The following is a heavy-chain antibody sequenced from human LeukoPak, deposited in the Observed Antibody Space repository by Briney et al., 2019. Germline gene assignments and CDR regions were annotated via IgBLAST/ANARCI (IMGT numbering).Heavy chain of an antibody. CDR1: GGSISSYY. D-gene: IGHD3-10*01. CDR3: ARRSGVPYYFDY. V-gene: IGHV4-59*08. Sequence: ETLSLTCTVSGGSISSYYWSWIRQPPGKGLEWIGYIYYSGSTNYNPSLKSRVTISVDTSKNQFSLKLSSVTAADTAVYYCARRSGVPYYFDYWGQGTLVTVSS. CDR2: IYYSGST. J-gene: IGHJ4*02.